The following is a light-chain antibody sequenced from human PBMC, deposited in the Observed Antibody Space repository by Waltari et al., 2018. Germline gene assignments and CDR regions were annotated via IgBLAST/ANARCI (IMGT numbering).Light chain of an antibody. CDR2: DVN. CDR1: SSDIGNYHL. CDR3: CSYAGSAVSV. J-gene: IGLJ3*02. Sequence: QSALTQTATVSGSPGQSITISCSGTSSDIGNYHLVSWYRQHPGKAPTLIIYDVNKRPSGVSNRFSGSKSGNTAFLTISGLQTADEADYYCCSYAGSAVSVFGGGTKVTVL. V-gene: IGLV2-23*02.